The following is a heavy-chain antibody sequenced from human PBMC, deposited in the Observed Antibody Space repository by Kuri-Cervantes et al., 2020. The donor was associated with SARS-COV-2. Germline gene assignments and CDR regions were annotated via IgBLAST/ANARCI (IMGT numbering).Heavy chain of an antibody. CDR3: ARDIHDYDFWSISP. CDR2: INHSGST. CDR1: GGSLSNYY. J-gene: IGHJ5*02. D-gene: IGHD3-3*01. Sequence: SETLSLTCAVYGGSLSNYYWSWIRQPPGKGLEWIGEINHSGSTYYNSSLESRVTISIDTSKNQFSLKLSSVTAADTAVYYCARDIHDYDFWSISPWGQGTLVTVSS. V-gene: IGHV4-34*01.